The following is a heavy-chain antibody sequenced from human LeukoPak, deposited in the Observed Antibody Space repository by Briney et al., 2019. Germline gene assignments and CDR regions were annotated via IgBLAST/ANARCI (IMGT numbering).Heavy chain of an antibody. D-gene: IGHD3-22*01. CDR2: INPNSGGT. CDR1: GYTFTDYY. J-gene: IGHJ3*02. Sequence: ASVKVSCKASGYTFTDYYIHWVRQAPGQRLEWMGWINPNSGGTDYAQKFQGRVTMTRDTSISTAYMDLSRLRSDDTAVYYCATVYYDSSGPPPVAFDIWGQGTLVTVSS. V-gene: IGHV1-2*02. CDR3: ATVYYDSSGPPPVAFDI.